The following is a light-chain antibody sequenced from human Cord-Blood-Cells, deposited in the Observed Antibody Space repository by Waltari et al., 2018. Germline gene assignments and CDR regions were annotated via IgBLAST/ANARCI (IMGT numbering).Light chain of an antibody. CDR1: SFNIGSHT. V-gene: IGLV1-44*01. Sequence: QSVLTQPPSASGTPGQRVTIPCSGSSFNIGSHTANWYQQLPGTAPKILINSNNQRPAGVPDGFSGSKSGPSASLAISGLQSEDEADYYCAAWDVSLNAWVFGGGTKLTVL. J-gene: IGLJ3*02. CDR2: SNN. CDR3: AAWDVSLNAWV.